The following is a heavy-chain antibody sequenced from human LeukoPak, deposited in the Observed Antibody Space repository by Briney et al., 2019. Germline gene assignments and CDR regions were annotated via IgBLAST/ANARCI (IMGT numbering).Heavy chain of an antibody. CDR2: ISWNSGSI. CDR1: GFTFDDYA. Sequence: GGSLRLSCAASGFTFDDYAMHWVRQAPGKGLEWVSGISWNSGSIGYADSVKGRFTISRDNAKNSLYLQMNSLRAEDTALYYCAKDTQQVDRIGYFDLWGRGTLVTVSS. CDR3: AKDTQQVDRIGYFDL. D-gene: IGHD6-13*01. J-gene: IGHJ2*01. V-gene: IGHV3-9*01.